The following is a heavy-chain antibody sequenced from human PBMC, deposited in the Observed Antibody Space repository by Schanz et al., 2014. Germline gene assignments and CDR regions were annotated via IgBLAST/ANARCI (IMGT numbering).Heavy chain of an antibody. Sequence: EVQLVESGGGLVQPGGSLRLCCVASGFTFSRYWMTWVRQAPGKGLEWVANIKQDGSAKNYVDSVKGRFTISRDNAKNSLYLQLNSLRAGDTAVYYCARGGFRYLYYWGQGALVTVSS. CDR1: GFTFSRYW. CDR3: ARGGFRYLYY. V-gene: IGHV3-7*01. J-gene: IGHJ4*02. D-gene: IGHD3-9*01. CDR2: IKQDGSAK.